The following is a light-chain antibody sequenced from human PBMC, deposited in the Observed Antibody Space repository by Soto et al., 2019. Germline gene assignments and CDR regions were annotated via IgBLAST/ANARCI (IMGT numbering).Light chain of an antibody. CDR3: QTWGTGFQF. V-gene: IGLV2-8*01. CDR2: DVD. J-gene: IGLJ2*01. CDR1: TSDVGGYNY. Sequence: QSALTQPPSASGSPGQSVTISCTGTTSDVGGYNYVSWYQQHPGKAPKLLVYDVDKRPSGVPDRFSGSKSGNTASLTVSGLQAEDEADYYCQTWGTGFQFFGGGTKVTVL.